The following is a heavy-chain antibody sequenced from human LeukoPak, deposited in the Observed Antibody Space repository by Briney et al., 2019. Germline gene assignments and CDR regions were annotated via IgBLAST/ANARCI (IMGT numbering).Heavy chain of an antibody. CDR3: ARNSYSGSYFGY. CDR1: GGSVSSNRYY. D-gene: IGHD1-26*01. V-gene: IGHV4-61*09. CDR2: IYSSVIT. J-gene: IGHJ4*02. Sequence: SQTLSLTCTVSGGSVSSNRYYWTCIRQPAGKGLEWIGHIYSSVITHYNPSLKSRVTISVDTSNNQFSLQLSSLTAADTAVYYCARNSYSGSYFGYWGQGTLVTVSS.